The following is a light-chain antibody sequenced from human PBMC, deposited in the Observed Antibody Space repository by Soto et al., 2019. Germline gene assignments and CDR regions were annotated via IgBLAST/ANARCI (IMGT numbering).Light chain of an antibody. CDR1: QSISSY. Sequence: DIQMTQSPSSLSASVGDRVTITCRASQSISSYLNWYQQKPGKAPKLLIYAASSLQSGVPSRFSGSGSGTDFTLTISSQQREDFATYYCQQRHSTPLTFGGGTKV. CDR3: QQRHSTPLT. J-gene: IGKJ4*01. V-gene: IGKV1-39*01. CDR2: AAS.